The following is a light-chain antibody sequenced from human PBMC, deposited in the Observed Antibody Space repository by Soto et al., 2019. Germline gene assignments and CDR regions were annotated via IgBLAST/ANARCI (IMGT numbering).Light chain of an antibody. V-gene: IGKV3-15*01. CDR2: GAS. J-gene: IGKJ4*01. CDR1: QSVSSN. Sequence: EIVMTQSPATLSVSPGERATLSCRASQSVSSNLAWYQQKPGQAPRLLIYGASTGATGIPARFSGSRSGTDFTLTISSLQSEDFAVYYCQQYNNWPALTFGGGTKVEIK. CDR3: QQYNNWPALT.